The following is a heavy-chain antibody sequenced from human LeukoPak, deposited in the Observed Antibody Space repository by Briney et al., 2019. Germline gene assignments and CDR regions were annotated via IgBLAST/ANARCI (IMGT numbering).Heavy chain of an antibody. CDR2: INAGNGNT. Sequence: ASVKVSCKTSGYTFTTYAFHWVRQAPGQRLEWMGSINAGNGNTKFSQNLQGGVTIARDTSASTAYMELSSLRSEDTAVYYCAREPSSGSSNYYLDQWGQGTLVTVSS. J-gene: IGHJ4*02. V-gene: IGHV1-3*01. CDR1: GYTFTTYA. CDR3: AREPSSGSSNYYLDQ. D-gene: IGHD2-2*01.